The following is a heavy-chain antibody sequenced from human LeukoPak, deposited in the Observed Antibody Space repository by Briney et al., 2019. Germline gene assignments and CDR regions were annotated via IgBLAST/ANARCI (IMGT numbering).Heavy chain of an antibody. CDR2: IFSDGST. J-gene: IGHJ3*02. D-gene: IGHD4-17*01. CDR1: GFTVSSNY. V-gene: IGHV3-53*01. CDR3: ATDNGGYSHYTFDI. Sequence: PGGSLRLSCAASGFTVSSNYMTWVRQAPGKGLEWVSVIFSDGSTCYPGSVKGRFSISRDNSKNTLYLQMNTLRAEDTAVYYCATDNGGYSHYTFDIWGQGTMVTVSS.